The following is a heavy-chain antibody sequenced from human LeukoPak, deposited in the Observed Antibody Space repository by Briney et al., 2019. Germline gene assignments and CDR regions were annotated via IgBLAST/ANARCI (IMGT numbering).Heavy chain of an antibody. Sequence: ASVKVSCKASGYTFTSYYMHWVRQAPGQGLEWMGIINPSGGSTSYAQKFQGRVTMTRDMSTSTVYMELSSLRSEDTAVYYCARVYPGAYDSSGCYGLGAFDIWGQGTMVTVSS. CDR3: ARVYPGAYDSSGCYGLGAFDI. V-gene: IGHV1-46*01. CDR2: INPSGGST. J-gene: IGHJ3*02. CDR1: GYTFTSYY. D-gene: IGHD3-22*01.